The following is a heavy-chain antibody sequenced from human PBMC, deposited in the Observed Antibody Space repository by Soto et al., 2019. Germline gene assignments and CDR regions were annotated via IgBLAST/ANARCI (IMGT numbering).Heavy chain of an antibody. V-gene: IGHV4-34*01. CDR1: DGSFSGDY. CDR2: INHSGST. CDR3: ARQRWLRFGYFDY. Sequence: PTETPSLTCAVYDGSFSGDYWSWIRQPPGKGLEWIGEINHSGSTNYNPSLKSRVTISVDTSKNQFSLKLSSVTAADTAVYYCARQRWLRFGYFDYWGQGTLVTVSS. D-gene: IGHD5-12*01. J-gene: IGHJ4*02.